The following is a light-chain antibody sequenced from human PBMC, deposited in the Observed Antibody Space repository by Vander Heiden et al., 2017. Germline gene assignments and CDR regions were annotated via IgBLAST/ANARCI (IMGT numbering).Light chain of an antibody. J-gene: IGKJ2*01. CDR1: QSVSSSY. Sequence: EIVLTQSPGTLSLSPGERATLSCRASQSVSSSYLAWYQQKPGQAPRLLIYGASSRATGIPDRFSGSGFGTDFTLTISRLEPEDFAVYYCQQYGSAFGQGTKLEIK. V-gene: IGKV3-20*01. CDR3: QQYGSA. CDR2: GAS.